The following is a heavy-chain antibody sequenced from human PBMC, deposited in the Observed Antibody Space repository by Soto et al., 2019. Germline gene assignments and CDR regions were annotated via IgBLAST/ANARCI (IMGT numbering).Heavy chain of an antibody. Sequence: QVQLVQSGAEVKKPGSSVKVSCKASGGTFSSYAISWVRQAPGQGLEWMGGIIPIFGTANYAQKFQGRVTITADEPTSTAYMELSSLRSEDTAVYYCARVSGYSSSWYVWYFDLWGRGTLVTVSS. J-gene: IGHJ2*01. CDR2: IIPIFGTA. CDR1: GGTFSSYA. V-gene: IGHV1-69*01. CDR3: ARVSGYSSSWYVWYFDL. D-gene: IGHD6-13*01.